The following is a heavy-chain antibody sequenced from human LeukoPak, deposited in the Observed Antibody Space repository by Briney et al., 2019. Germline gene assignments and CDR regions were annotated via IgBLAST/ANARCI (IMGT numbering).Heavy chain of an antibody. D-gene: IGHD2-8*02. CDR2: SSWNSGSI. V-gene: IGHV3-9*03. J-gene: IGHJ3*02. Sequence: GGSLRLSCAASGFTFDDYAMHWVRQAPGKGLEWVSGSSWNSGSIGYADSVKGRFTISRDNAKNSLFLQMNSLRAEDMALYYCAKDEFVASDFTGAFDIWGQGTMVTVSS. CDR3: AKDEFVASDFTGAFDI. CDR1: GFTFDDYA.